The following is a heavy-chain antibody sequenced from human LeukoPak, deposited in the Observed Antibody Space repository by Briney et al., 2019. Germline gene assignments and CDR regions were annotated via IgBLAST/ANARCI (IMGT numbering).Heavy chain of an antibody. Sequence: GGSLRLSCTASGFTFGDYAMSWVRQAPGKGLEWVGFIRSKAYGGTTEYAASAKGRFTISRDDSKSIAYLQMNSLKTEDTAVYYCTRDFGDYYGSGSYSLYWGQGTLVTVSS. CDR2: IRSKAYGGTT. D-gene: IGHD3-10*01. V-gene: IGHV3-49*04. J-gene: IGHJ4*02. CDR1: GFTFGDYA. CDR3: TRDFGDYYGSGSYSLY.